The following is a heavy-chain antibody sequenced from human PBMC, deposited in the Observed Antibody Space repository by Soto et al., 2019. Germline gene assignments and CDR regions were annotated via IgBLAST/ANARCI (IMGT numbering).Heavy chain of an antibody. V-gene: IGHV4-34*01. CDR2: INHSGST. CDR1: GGSFSGYH. Sequence: PSETLSLTCAVYGGSFSGYHWSWIRQPPGKGLEWIGEINHSGSTNYNPSLKSRVTISVDTSKNQFSLKLSSVTAADTAVYYCARGAGSYGYSPQTHYGMDVWGQGTTVTVSS. J-gene: IGHJ6*02. CDR3: ARGAGSYGYSPQTHYGMDV. D-gene: IGHD5-18*01.